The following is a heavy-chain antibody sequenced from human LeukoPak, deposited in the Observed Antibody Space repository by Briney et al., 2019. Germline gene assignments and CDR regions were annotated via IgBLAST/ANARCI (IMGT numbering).Heavy chain of an antibody. V-gene: IGHV3-48*01. CDR2: ISRSSDTI. D-gene: IGHD4-23*01. CDR1: GLSFSIYG. CDR3: ARVDHGGNSDY. Sequence: GGSLRLSCTASGLSFSIYGMSWVRQAPGKGLEWLSYISRSSDTIYYADSVKGRFTISRDNAKNSLFLQLNSLRAEDTAVYYCARVDHGGNSDYWGQGTLVTVSS. J-gene: IGHJ4*02.